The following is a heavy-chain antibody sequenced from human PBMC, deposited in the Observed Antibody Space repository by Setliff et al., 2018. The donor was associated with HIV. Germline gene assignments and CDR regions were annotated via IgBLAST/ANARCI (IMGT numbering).Heavy chain of an antibody. CDR1: GGSISSSNYY. J-gene: IGHJ4*02. CDR3: ARTYYDLLTGYLEYFDS. D-gene: IGHD3-9*01. V-gene: IGHV4-39*01. Sequence: SETLSLTCSVSGGSISSSNYYWGWIRQPPGQGLEWIGNIYYSGSTDYNPSLKSRVTISGDTSKNQFSLKLGSVTASDTAVYYCARTYYDLLTGYLEYFDSWGQGTLVTVSS. CDR2: IYYSGST.